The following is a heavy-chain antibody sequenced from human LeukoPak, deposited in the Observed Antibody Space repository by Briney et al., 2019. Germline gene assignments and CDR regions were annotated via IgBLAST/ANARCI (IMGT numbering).Heavy chain of an antibody. V-gene: IGHV3-53*01. CDR3: ARAGRMPTVTVVPPPRPFDP. Sequence: GGSLRLSCAASGFTVSSNYMTWVRQAPGKGLEWVSFIYTGGSTYYADSVKGRFTISRDNSKNTLYLQMSSLRVEDTAVYYCARAGRMPTVTVVPPPRPFDPWGQGTLVTVSS. J-gene: IGHJ5*02. CDR1: GFTVSSNY. D-gene: IGHD4-17*01. CDR2: IYTGGST.